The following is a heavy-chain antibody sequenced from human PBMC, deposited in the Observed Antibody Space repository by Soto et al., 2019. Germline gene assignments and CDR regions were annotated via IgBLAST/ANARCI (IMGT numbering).Heavy chain of an antibody. CDR1: GGSVSSGSYY. CDR2: ISDSGST. CDR3: ARGGPLDRLYYYYYSMDV. Sequence: QVQLQESGPGLVKTSETLSLTCVVSGGSVSSGSYYWNWIRQPPGKGLEWIGYISDSGSTNYNPSLKSRVTISVDTSNNQFSLKLGSVTAADTAVYYFARGGPLDRLYYYYYSMDVWGQGTTVTVSS. J-gene: IGHJ6*02. V-gene: IGHV4-61*01.